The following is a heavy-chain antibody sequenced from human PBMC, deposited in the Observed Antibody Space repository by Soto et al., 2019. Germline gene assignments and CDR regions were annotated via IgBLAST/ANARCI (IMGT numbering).Heavy chain of an antibody. Sequence: SLRLSCTSSGFTFGDYAMSCVRQSPGKGLEWVGFIRSKAYGGTTEYAASVKGRFTISRDDSKSIAYLQMNSLKTEDTDVYYCTRVKGSSGWFSGYYYYYGMDVWGQGTTVMVSS. CDR1: GFTFGDYA. CDR3: TRVKGSSGWFSGYYYYYGMDV. V-gene: IGHV3-49*04. D-gene: IGHD6-19*01. CDR2: IRSKAYGGTT. J-gene: IGHJ6*02.